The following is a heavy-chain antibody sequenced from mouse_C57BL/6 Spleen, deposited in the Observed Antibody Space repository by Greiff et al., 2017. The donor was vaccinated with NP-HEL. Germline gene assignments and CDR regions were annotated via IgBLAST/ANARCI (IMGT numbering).Heavy chain of an antibody. V-gene: IGHV6-3*01. D-gene: IGHD1-1*01. CDR2: IRLKSDNYAT. J-gene: IGHJ3*01. Sequence: EVKLMESGGGLVQPGGSMKLSCVASGFTFSNYWMNWVRQSPEKGLEWVAQIRLKSDNYATHYAESVKGRFTISRDDSKSSVYLQMNNLRAEDTGIYYCTYEGWFAYWGQGTLVTVSA. CDR1: GFTFSNYW. CDR3: TYEGWFAY.